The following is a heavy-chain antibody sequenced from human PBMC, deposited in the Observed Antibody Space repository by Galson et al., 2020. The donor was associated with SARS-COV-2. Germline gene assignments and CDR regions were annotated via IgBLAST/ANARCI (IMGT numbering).Heavy chain of an antibody. CDR3: AREGSHMWFGDNYYGMDV. D-gene: IGHD3-10*01. J-gene: IGHJ6*02. CDR1: GFTFSSYS. Sequence: GGSLRLSCAASGFTFSSYSMNWVRQAPGKGLEWVSSISSSSSYIYYADSVKGRFTISRDNAKNSLYLQMNSLRAEDTAVYYCAREGSHMWFGDNYYGMDVWGQGTTVTVSS. CDR2: ISSSSSYI. V-gene: IGHV3-21*01.